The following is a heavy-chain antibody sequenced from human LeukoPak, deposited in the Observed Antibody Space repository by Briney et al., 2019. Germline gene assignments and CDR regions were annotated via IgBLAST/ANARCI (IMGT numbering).Heavy chain of an antibody. D-gene: IGHD5-18*01. Sequence: ASVKVSCKASGYTFAKYAIHWVRQAPGQRLEWMGWINAGNGNTKYSQKFQGRVTITRDTSASTAYMELSSLRSEDTAVYYCAREGNSGYSYAGDFDYWGQGTLVTVSS. V-gene: IGHV1-3*01. CDR2: INAGNGNT. J-gene: IGHJ4*02. CDR1: GYTFAKYA. CDR3: AREGNSGYSYAGDFDY.